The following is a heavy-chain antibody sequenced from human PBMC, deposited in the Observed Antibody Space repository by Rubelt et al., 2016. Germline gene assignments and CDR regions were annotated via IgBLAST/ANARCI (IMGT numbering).Heavy chain of an antibody. CDR2: IYYSGST. CDR3: ARHRVVRDMTIGGWFDP. CDR1: GGSFSGYY. D-gene: IGHD3-16*01. J-gene: IGHJ5*02. Sequence: QVQLQQWGAGLLKPSETLSLTCAVYGGSFSGYYWSWIRQPPGKGLEWIGYIYYSGSTNYNPSLKSRVTISVDTSKNQCSRKLSSVTAADTAVYYCARHRVVRDMTIGGWFDPWGQGTLVIVSS. V-gene: IGHV4-34*11.